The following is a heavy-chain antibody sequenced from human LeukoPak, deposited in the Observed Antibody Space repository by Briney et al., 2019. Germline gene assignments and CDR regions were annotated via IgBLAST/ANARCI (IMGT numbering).Heavy chain of an antibody. CDR1: GGSFNNYY. CDR2: MHPYRFT. D-gene: IGHD3-9*01. Sequence: PSETLSLTCAVYGGSFNNYYWSWIRQPPGKGLEWIGEMHPYRFTNVNPSLTSRVSISIDTSKNQFSLTLTSVTAADTAIYYCSRGSDESKTGDSWGQGSLVTVSS. CDR3: SRGSDESKTGDS. V-gene: IGHV4-34*01. J-gene: IGHJ4*02.